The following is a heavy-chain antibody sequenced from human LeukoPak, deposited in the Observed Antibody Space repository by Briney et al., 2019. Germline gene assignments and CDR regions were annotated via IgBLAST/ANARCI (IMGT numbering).Heavy chain of an antibody. CDR3: ARTAYCGGDCSYWYFDL. D-gene: IGHD2-21*02. Sequence: PGGSLRLSCAASGFTFSSYWMHWVRQAPGKGLVWVSRINTDGSGTTYADSVKGRFTISRDNAKNTLYLQMNSLRAEDTALYYCARTAYCGGDCSYWYFDLWGRGTLVTVSS. CDR2: INTDGSGT. V-gene: IGHV3-74*01. CDR1: GFTFSSYW. J-gene: IGHJ2*01.